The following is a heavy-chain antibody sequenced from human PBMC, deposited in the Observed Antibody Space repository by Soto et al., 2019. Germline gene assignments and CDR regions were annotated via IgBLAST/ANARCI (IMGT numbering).Heavy chain of an antibody. CDR3: ARQASGYYPPYYCGMDV. V-gene: IGHV1-69*13. Sequence: SVKVSCKASGGTFSSYAISWVRQAPGQGLEWMGGIIPIFGTANYAQKFQGRVTITADESTSTAYMELSSLRSEDTAVYYCARQASGYYPPYYCGMDVWGQGTTVTVSS. J-gene: IGHJ6*02. D-gene: IGHD3-3*01. CDR2: IIPIFGTA. CDR1: GGTFSSYA.